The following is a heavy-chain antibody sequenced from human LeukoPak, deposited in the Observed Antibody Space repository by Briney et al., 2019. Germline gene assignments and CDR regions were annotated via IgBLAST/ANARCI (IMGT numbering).Heavy chain of an antibody. D-gene: IGHD5-24*01. V-gene: IGHV3-74*01. CDR1: GFTFSSYW. Sequence: GGSLRLSCAASGFTFSSYWMHWVRQAPVKGLVWVSRINSDGSSTSYADSVKGRFTISRDNAKNTLYLQMNSLRAEDTAVYYCAREGMATIDYWGQGTLVTVSS. CDR3: AREGMATIDY. J-gene: IGHJ4*02. CDR2: INSDGSST.